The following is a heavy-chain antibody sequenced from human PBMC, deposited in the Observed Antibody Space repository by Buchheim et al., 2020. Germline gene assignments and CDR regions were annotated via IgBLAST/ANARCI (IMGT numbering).Heavy chain of an antibody. D-gene: IGHD3-16*01. Sequence: EVQLVESGGGLVQPGGSLRLSCVASGFTFSNYWMHWVRQAPGKGLVWVSLTRSDGTYTSYADSVKGRFIISRDNSKNTLYLQMNSLRAEDTAVYYCARDDYQTYWGQGTL. CDR3: ARDDYQTY. CDR1: GFTFSNYW. J-gene: IGHJ4*02. CDR2: TRSDGTYT. V-gene: IGHV3-74*01.